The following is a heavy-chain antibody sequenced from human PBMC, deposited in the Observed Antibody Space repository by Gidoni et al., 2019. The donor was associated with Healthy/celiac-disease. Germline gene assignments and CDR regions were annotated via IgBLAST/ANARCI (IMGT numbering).Heavy chain of an antibody. J-gene: IGHJ3*02. CDR1: VGSISSSNW. V-gene: IGHV4-4*02. CDR2: IYHSGST. CDR3: ARVRIFKLGYCSSTSCPGGDAFDI. Sequence: VQLQESGPGLVKPSGTLSLTCAVSVGSISSSNWWSWVRQPPGKGLEWIGEIYHSGSTNYNPSLKSRVTISVDKSKNQFSLKLSAVTAADTAVYYCARVRIFKLGYCSSTSCPGGDAFDIWGQGTMVTVSS. D-gene: IGHD2-2*01.